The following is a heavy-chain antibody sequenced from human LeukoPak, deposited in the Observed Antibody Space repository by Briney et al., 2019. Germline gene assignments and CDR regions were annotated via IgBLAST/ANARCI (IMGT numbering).Heavy chain of an antibody. CDR1: GGSFSGYY. J-gene: IGHJ5*02. CDR2: IYYNGNT. CDR3: ARVGWGDVASYPNWLDP. Sequence: SETLSLTCAVYGGSFSGYYWSWIRQPPGTGLEWIANIYYNGNTAYNPSLRSRVTISIDTSKNQFSLRLNSVTAADTAVYYCARVGWGDVASYPNWLDPWGQGTLVAVSS. D-gene: IGHD3-10*01. V-gene: IGHV4-34*01.